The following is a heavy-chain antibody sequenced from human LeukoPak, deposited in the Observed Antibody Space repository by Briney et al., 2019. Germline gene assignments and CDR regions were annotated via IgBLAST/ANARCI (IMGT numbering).Heavy chain of an antibody. CDR3: ARGCYDSSGYYWAGYYYYMDV. CDR1: GYTFTGYY. V-gene: IGHV1-2*02. D-gene: IGHD3-22*01. CDR2: INPNSVGT. Sequence: ASVKVSCKASGYTFTGYYMHSVRQAPGQGLEWMGWINPNSVGTNYAQKFRGRVTMTRDTSISTAYMELSRLRSDDTAVYYCARGCYDSSGYYWAGYYYYMDVWGKGTTVTVSS. J-gene: IGHJ6*03.